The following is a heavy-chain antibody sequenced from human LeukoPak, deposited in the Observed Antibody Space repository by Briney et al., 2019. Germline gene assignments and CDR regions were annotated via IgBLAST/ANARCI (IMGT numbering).Heavy chain of an antibody. D-gene: IGHD3-3*01. J-gene: IGHJ4*02. CDR3: AKSSYYDFWSIGDY. Sequence: GGSLRLSCAASGFTFSSYTLDWVRQAPGKGLEWVSAISGSGGSTYYADSVKGRFTISRDNSKNTLYLQMNSLRAEDTAVYYCAKSSYYDFWSIGDYWGQGTLVTVSS. CDR2: ISGSGGST. CDR1: GFTFSSYT. V-gene: IGHV3-23*01.